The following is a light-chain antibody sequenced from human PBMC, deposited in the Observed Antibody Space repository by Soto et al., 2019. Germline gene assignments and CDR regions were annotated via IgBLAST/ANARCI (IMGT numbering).Light chain of an antibody. CDR2: EVS. Sequence: QSALTQPPSASGSPGQSVTISCTGSSSDVGGYKYVSWYQQHPGKAPKLMMYEVSKRPSGVPDRFSGSKSGNTASLTVSALQAEDEADYYCSSYAGSNNVVFGGGTKVTVL. CDR3: SSYAGSNNVV. V-gene: IGLV2-8*01. CDR1: SSDVGGYKY. J-gene: IGLJ3*02.